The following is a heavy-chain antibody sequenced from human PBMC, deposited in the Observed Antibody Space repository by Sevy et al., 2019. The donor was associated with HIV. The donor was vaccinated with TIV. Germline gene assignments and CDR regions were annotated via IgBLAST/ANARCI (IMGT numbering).Heavy chain of an antibody. V-gene: IGHV3-30-3*01. D-gene: IGHD6-19*01. CDR1: GFTFSDYT. CDR2: ILKDGGIK. CDR3: ERAIYSDVWYYYDY. Sequence: GGSLRLSCSASGFTFSDYTMHWVRQAPGKGLEWVTLILKDGGIKYYADSVKGRFTISRDNSENTLYLQMNSLRPEDTGVYYCERAIYSDVWYYYDYWGQGTLVTVSS. J-gene: IGHJ4*02.